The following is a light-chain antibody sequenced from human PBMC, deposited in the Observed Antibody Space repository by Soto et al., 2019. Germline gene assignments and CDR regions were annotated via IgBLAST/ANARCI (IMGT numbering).Light chain of an antibody. CDR2: GAS. CDR3: QQYASSPVT. V-gene: IGKV3-20*01. J-gene: IGKJ1*01. Sequence: EIMLTQSPGTLSLSPGEGATLSCRASQSVISGYLAWYQQKPGQAPRLLIYGASSRATGSPDRFSGSGSGTDFSLSISRLEPEDFAVYYCQQYASSPVTFSQGTILEIK. CDR1: QSVISGY.